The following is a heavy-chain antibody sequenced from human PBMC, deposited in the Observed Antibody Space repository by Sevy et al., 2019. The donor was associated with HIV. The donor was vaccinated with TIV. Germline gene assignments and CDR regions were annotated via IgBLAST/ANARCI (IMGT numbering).Heavy chain of an antibody. J-gene: IGHJ4*02. D-gene: IGHD3-3*02. CDR3: ARRSISIDY. CDR1: GGTFNSYI. CDR2: ITPILGTT. V-gene: IGHV1-69*13. Sequence: ASVKVSCKASGGTFNSYIVSWVRQAPGQGLEWMGEITPILGTTQYAQKFKGRVTISADESTNTIYMELSSLKSEDTAVYYCARRSISIDYWGQGTLVTVSS.